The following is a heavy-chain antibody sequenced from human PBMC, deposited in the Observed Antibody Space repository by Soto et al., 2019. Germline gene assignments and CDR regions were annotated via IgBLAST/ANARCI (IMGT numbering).Heavy chain of an antibody. Sequence: GGSLRLSCAASGFIFSNYGMHWVRQAPGKGLEWVALISNDGNKYYYADSVKGRSTISRDNSKNTLFLQMNSLRAEDTAVYYCAKDIEEVVYYYGMDVWGQGTTVTVSS. J-gene: IGHJ6*02. CDR3: AKDIEEVVYYYGMDV. CDR2: ISNDGNKY. V-gene: IGHV3-30*18. D-gene: IGHD1-26*01. CDR1: GFIFSNYG.